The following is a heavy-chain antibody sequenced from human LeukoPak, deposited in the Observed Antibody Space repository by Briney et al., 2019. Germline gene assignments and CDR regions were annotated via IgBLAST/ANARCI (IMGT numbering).Heavy chain of an antibody. J-gene: IGHJ4*02. V-gene: IGHV4-39*07. CDR1: GGSISSSSYY. CDR3: ASPSKYDSSGYLFDY. Sequence: SETLSLTCTVSGGSISSSSYYWGWIRQPPGKGLEWIGSIYYSGSTYYNPSLKSRVTISVDTSKNQFSLKLSSVTAADTAVYYCASPSKYDSSGYLFDYWGQGTLVTVPS. D-gene: IGHD3-22*01. CDR2: IYYSGST.